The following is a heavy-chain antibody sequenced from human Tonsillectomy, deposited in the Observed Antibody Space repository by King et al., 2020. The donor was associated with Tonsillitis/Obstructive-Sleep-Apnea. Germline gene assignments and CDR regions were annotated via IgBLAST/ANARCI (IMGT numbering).Heavy chain of an antibody. V-gene: IGHV3-23*04. Sequence: VQLVESGGGLVQPGGSLRLSCAASGFTFSSYAMSWVRQAPGKGLEWVSAISGFGSSTYYTDSVKGRFTISRDNYKNTLYLQRNSLRAEDTAVYYCAKEPRWFGELNPMDVWGQGTTVTVSS. CDR1: GFTFSSYA. CDR2: ISGFGSST. J-gene: IGHJ6*02. D-gene: IGHD3-10*01. CDR3: AKEPRWFGELNPMDV.